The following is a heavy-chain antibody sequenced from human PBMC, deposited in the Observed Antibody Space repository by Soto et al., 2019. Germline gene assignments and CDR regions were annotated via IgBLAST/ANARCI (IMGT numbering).Heavy chain of an antibody. CDR2: INHSGST. Sequence: SETLSLTCAVYGGSFSGYYWSWIRQPPGKGLEWIGEINHSGSTNYNPSLKSRVTISVDTSKNQFSLKLSSVTAADTAVYYCARGTGTTSSTWFDPWGQGTLVTVSS. CDR3: ARGTGTTSSTWFDP. CDR1: GGSFSGYY. V-gene: IGHV4-34*01. J-gene: IGHJ5*02. D-gene: IGHD1-7*01.